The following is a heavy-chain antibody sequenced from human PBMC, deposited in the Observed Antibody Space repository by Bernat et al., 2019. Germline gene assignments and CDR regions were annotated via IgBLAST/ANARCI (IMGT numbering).Heavy chain of an antibody. D-gene: IGHD2/OR15-2a*01. CDR1: GFSLNSYW. CDR3: ARDSDNSIDY. J-gene: IGHJ4*02. V-gene: IGHV3-7*01. CDR2: IKEDGTEK. Sequence: EVQLVESGGGLVQPGGSLRLSCVASGFSLNSYWMSWVRQGPGKGLEWVANIKEDGTEKYYADSVKGRFTISRDNAKNSLYLQMNSLRAEDTAVYYCARDSDNSIDYWGQGTLVTVSS.